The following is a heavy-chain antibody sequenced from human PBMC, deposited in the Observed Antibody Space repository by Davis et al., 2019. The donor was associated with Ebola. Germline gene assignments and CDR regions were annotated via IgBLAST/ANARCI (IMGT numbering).Heavy chain of an antibody. V-gene: IGHV4-59*08. Sequence: MPSETLSLTCAVYGGSFSSYYWSWIRQPPGKGLEWIGYIYYSGSTYYNPSLKSRVTISVDTSKNQFSLKLSSVTAADTAVYYCARHLERFLEWGMDVWGQGTTVTVSS. CDR2: IYYSGST. CDR3: ARHLERFLEWGMDV. J-gene: IGHJ6*02. CDR1: GGSFSSYY. D-gene: IGHD3-3*01.